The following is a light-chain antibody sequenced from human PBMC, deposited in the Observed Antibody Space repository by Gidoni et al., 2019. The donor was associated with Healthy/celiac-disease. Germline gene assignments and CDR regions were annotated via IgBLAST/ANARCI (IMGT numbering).Light chain of an antibody. Sequence: EIVLTQSPGTLSLSPGERATLSCRASQSVSSSYLAWYQQKPGQAPRLLIYGASSRATGIPDRFSGSGSGTDFTLTISRLEPEDFAVYYCQQYGSSPLLFGQXTKLEIK. V-gene: IGKV3-20*01. CDR3: QQYGSSPLL. CDR1: QSVSSSY. CDR2: GAS. J-gene: IGKJ2*01.